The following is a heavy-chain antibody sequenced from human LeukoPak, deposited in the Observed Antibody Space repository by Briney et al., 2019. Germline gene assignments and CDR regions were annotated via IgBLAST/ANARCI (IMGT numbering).Heavy chain of an antibody. V-gene: IGHV3-7*04. D-gene: IGHD5-24*01. Sequence: GGSLRLSCAASGFTFSHHWMIRFRQAPGKGLEWVGNIKQDGSEKRYADSVRGRFTISRDNAQTSLYLQMNSLRAEDTAVYYCARASDPWLQLTWGQGTLVTVSS. J-gene: IGHJ5*02. CDR2: IKQDGSEK. CDR1: GFTFSHHW. CDR3: ARASDPWLQLT.